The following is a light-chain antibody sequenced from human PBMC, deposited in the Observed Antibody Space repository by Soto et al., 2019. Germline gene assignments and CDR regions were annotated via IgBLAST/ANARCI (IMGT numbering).Light chain of an antibody. J-gene: IGLJ1*01. Sequence: QSALTQPASVSGSPGQSITISCTGTSSDVGGYNYVSWYQQHPGKAPKLMIYEVSNRPSGVSNRFSGSKSGNTASLTISGLQAEDEAHYYCSSYTSSSTRGVFGTGTKVTVL. V-gene: IGLV2-14*01. CDR3: SSYTSSSTRGV. CDR1: SSDVGGYNY. CDR2: EVS.